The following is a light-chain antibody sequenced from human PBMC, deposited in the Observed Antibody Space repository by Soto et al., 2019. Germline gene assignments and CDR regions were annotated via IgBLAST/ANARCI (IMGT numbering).Light chain of an antibody. CDR3: QQYNSYLWT. J-gene: IGKJ1*01. CDR1: QSISSW. CDR2: KAS. Sequence: DIQMTQSPSTLSASVGDRVTITCRASQSISSWLAWYQQKPGKAPKLLVYKASSLESGVPSRFSGSGSGTEFTLTISSLQPDDFATYYCQQYNSYLWTFGQGTKV. V-gene: IGKV1-5*03.